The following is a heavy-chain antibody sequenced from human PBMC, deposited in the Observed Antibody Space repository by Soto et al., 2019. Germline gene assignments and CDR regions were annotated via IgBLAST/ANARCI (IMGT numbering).Heavy chain of an antibody. CDR3: AADLAAAGPGWFDP. CDR2: IVVGSGNT. J-gene: IGHJ5*02. V-gene: IGHV1-58*01. D-gene: IGHD6-13*01. CDR1: GFTFTASA. Sequence: QMQLVQSGPEVKKPGTSVKVSCKASGFTFTASAGRWVRQARGQRIEWIGWIVVGSGNTNYAQKFQERVTITRDMSTSTAYMELSSLRSEETAVYYCAADLAAAGPGWFDPWGQGTLVTVSS.